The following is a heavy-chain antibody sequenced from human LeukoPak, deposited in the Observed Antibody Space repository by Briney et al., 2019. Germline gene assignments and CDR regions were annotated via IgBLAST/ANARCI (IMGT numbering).Heavy chain of an antibody. V-gene: IGHV3-23*01. CDR2: ISHSASSI. CDR1: GFTFSNYL. CDR3: AMALDY. Sequence: GGSLRLSCVASGFTFSNYLMNWVRQAPGKGLEWVSGISHSASSIYYADSVKGRFTISRDNSKNTLYLQMDRLRVEDTAVYYCAMALDYWGQGTLVTVSS. J-gene: IGHJ4*02.